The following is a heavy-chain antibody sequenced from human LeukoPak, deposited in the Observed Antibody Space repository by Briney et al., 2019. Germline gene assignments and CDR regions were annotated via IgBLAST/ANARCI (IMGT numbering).Heavy chain of an antibody. CDR1: GGTFSSYA. CDR3: ARERDAYDFWSGYPNYYYYMDV. D-gene: IGHD3-3*01. CDR2: IIPIFGTA. V-gene: IGHV1-69*06. J-gene: IGHJ6*03. Sequence: ASVKVSCKASGGTFSSYAISWVRQAPGQGLEWMGGIIPIFGTANYAQKFQGRVTITADKSTSTAYMELSSLRSEDTAVYYCARERDAYDFWSGYPNYYYYMDVWGKGTTVTVSS.